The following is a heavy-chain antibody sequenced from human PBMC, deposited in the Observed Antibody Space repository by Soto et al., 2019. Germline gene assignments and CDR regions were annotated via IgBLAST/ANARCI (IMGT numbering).Heavy chain of an antibody. J-gene: IGHJ5*02. CDR3: ARDGYSSSWSVQGWFDP. CDR1: GFTFSSYA. D-gene: IGHD6-13*01. V-gene: IGHV3-30-3*01. Sequence: QVQLVESGGGVVQPGRSLRLSCAASGFTFSSYAMHWVRQAPGKGLEWVAVISYDGSNKYYADSVKGRFTISRDNSKNKLYLQMNSLRAEYTAVYYCARDGYSSSWSVQGWFDPWGQGTLVTVSS. CDR2: ISYDGSNK.